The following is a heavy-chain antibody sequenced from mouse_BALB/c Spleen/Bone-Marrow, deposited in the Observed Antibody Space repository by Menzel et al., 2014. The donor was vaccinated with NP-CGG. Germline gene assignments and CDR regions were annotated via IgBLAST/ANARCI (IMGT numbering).Heavy chain of an antibody. CDR1: GFTFSSYG. CDR3: ARGLTMGPGVAY. V-gene: IGHV5-6-3*01. Sequence: EVKLVESGGGLVQPGGSLKLSCAASGFTFSSYGMSWVRQTPDKRLELVATINSNGGSTYYPDSVKGRFTISRDNAKNTLYLQMSSLKSEDTAMYYCARGLTMGPGVAYWGQGTLVTVSA. CDR2: INSNGGST. D-gene: IGHD1-1*02. J-gene: IGHJ3*01.